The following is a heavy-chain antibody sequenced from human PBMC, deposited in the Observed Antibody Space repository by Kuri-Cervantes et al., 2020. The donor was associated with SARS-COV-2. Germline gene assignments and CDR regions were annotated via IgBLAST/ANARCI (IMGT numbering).Heavy chain of an antibody. CDR1: GFTFSSYA. V-gene: IGHV3-30*18. J-gene: IGHJ4*02. D-gene: IGHD2-21*01. Sequence: GESLKISCAASGFTFSSYAMSWVRQAPGKGLEWVAVISYDGSNKYYADSVEGRFTISRDNSKNTLYLQMNSLRAEDTAVYYCAKDRVGVQDFWGQGTLVTVSS. CDR3: AKDRVGVQDF. CDR2: ISYDGSNK.